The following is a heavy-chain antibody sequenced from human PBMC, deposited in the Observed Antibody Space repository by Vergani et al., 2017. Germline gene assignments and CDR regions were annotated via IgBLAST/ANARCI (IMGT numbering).Heavy chain of an antibody. CDR2: ISSSSSYI. Sequence: EVQLLESGGGLVQPGGSLRLSCAASGFTFSSYSMNWVRQAPGKGLEWVSSISSSSSYIYYADSVKGRFTISRDNAKNSLYLQMNSLRAEDTAVYYCAREQGSILEWLADDFDIWGQGTMVTVSS. D-gene: IGHD3-3*01. CDR3: AREQGSILEWLADDFDI. J-gene: IGHJ3*02. CDR1: GFTFSSYS. V-gene: IGHV3-21*01.